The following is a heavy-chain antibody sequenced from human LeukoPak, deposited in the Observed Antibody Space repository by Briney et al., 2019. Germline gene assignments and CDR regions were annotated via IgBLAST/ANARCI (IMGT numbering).Heavy chain of an antibody. D-gene: IGHD3-22*01. V-gene: IGHV4-34*01. CDR2: INHSGST. J-gene: IGHJ5*02. CDR1: GGSFSGYY. Sequence: PSETLSLTCAVYGGSFSGYYWSWIRQPPGKGLEWIGEINHSGSTNYNPPLKSRVTISVDTSKNQFSLKLSSVTAADTAVYYCARGLGTMIVVVIPRFWFDPWGQGTLVTVSS. CDR3: ARGLGTMIVVVIPRFWFDP.